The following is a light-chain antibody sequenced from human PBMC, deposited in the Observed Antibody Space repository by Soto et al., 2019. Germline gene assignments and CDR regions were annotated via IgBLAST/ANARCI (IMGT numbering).Light chain of an antibody. V-gene: IGLV1-40*01. CDR1: SSNIGAGYE. CDR2: SNS. Sequence: QSVLTQPPSVSGAPGQRVTISCTGTSSNIGAGYEVHWYQLRPGVAPKLLIYSNSNRPSGVPDRVSGSKSGTSASLAITGLQADDEADYYCQSYDRSLSGSIFGGGTKLTVL. CDR3: QSYDRSLSGSI. J-gene: IGLJ2*01.